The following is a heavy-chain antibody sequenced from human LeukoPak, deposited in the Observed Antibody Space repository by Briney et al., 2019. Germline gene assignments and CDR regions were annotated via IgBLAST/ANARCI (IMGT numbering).Heavy chain of an antibody. D-gene: IGHD1-26*01. Sequence: SETLSLTCTVSGGSISSYYWSWIRQPPGKGLEWIGYIYYSGSTNYNPSLKSRVTISVDTSKNQFSLTLSSVTAADTAVYYCARVGSGSYYRHFDYWGQGILVTVSS. CDR1: GGSISSYY. CDR3: ARVGSGSYYRHFDY. CDR2: IYYSGST. V-gene: IGHV4-59*01. J-gene: IGHJ4*02.